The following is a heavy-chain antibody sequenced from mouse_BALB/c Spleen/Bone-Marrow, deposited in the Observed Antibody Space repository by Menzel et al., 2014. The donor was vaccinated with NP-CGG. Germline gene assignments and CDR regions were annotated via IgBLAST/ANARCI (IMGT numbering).Heavy chain of an antibody. CDR2: IYPGGGYT. CDR3: ARGHYFDY. V-gene: IGHV1-63*02. CDR1: GYTFTNYW. J-gene: IGHJ2*01. D-gene: IGHD3-3*01. Sequence: QVQLKDSGAELVRPGTSVKMSCKASGYTFTNYWIGWVKPRPGHGLEWIGDIYPGGGYTNYNEKSKGKATLTADTSSITAYMQLGSLTSEDSTIYYCARGHYFDYWGQGTTLTVSS.